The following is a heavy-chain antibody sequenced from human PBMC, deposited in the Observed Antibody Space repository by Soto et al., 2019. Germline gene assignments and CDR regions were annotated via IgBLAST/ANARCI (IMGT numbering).Heavy chain of an antibody. J-gene: IGHJ6*02. Sequence: ESLSLTCTVSVDSITTYYWNWIRQPAGKGLEWIGRIDASGDSNYNPSLNSRVTLSIDTSKKQFSLKLTSVSAADTAVYYCARFSNNWFQTEGMDVWGQGTTVTVSS. D-gene: IGHD1-1*01. V-gene: IGHV4-4*07. CDR3: ARFSNNWFQTEGMDV. CDR1: VDSITTYY. CDR2: IDASGDS.